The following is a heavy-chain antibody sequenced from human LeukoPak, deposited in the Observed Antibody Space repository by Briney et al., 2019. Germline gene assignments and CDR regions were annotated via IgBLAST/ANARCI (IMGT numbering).Heavy chain of an antibody. CDR3: ARVRALGDCNGGSCYFNF. CDR1: GYTFTGYY. Sequence: ASVKVSCKASGYTFTGYYMHWVRQAPGQGLEWMGWINPNTGGTNYAEKFQGRVTMTKDSSISTTYVELSRLRSDDTAVYYCARVRALGDCNGGSCYFNFWGQGTLVTVSS. J-gene: IGHJ4*02. D-gene: IGHD2-15*01. V-gene: IGHV1-2*02. CDR2: INPNTGGT.